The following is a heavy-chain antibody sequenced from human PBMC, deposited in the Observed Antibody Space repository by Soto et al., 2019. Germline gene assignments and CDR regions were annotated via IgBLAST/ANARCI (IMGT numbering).Heavy chain of an antibody. J-gene: IGHJ4*02. D-gene: IGHD2-21*02. CDR2: IYSGGST. CDR1: GFTVSSNY. V-gene: IGHV3-53*01. Sequence: GGSLRLSCAASGFTVSSNYMSWVRQAPGKGLEWVSVIYSGGSTYYAESVQGRFTISRDNSKNTVYIQMNSLRAEDTAVYYCARGAYCGGDCYCLDYWGQGTLVTVSS. CDR3: ARGAYCGGDCYCLDY.